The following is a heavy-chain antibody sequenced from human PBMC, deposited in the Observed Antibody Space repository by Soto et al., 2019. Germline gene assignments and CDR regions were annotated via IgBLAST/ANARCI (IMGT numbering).Heavy chain of an antibody. CDR1: GGSISSYY. CDR3: ARGKTSSGYYYWFDP. Sequence: SETLSLTCTVSGGSISSYYWSWIRQPPGKGLEWIGYIYYSGSANYNPSLKSRVTISVDTSKNQFSLKLSSVTAADTAVYYCARGKTSSGYYYWFDPWGQGTLVTVSS. V-gene: IGHV4-59*01. D-gene: IGHD3-22*01. CDR2: IYYSGSA. J-gene: IGHJ5*02.